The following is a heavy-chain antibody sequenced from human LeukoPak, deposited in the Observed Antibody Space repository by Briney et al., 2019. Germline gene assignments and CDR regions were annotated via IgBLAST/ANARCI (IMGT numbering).Heavy chain of an antibody. J-gene: IGHJ5*02. Sequence: ASVKVSCKASGYTFTVYHMHWVRQAPGQGLEWMGWINLYSGGTNYAQKFQGRVTMTRDTSISTAYMELNRLQSDDTAVYYCARDWGRSSGWYNWFDPWGQGTLVTVSS. CDR1: GYTFTVYH. CDR3: ARDWGRSSGWYNWFDP. CDR2: INLYSGGT. D-gene: IGHD6-19*01. V-gene: IGHV1-2*02.